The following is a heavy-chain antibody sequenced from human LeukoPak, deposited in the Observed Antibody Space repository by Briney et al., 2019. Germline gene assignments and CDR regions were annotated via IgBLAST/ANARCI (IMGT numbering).Heavy chain of an antibody. Sequence: GASVKVSCKASGYTFTGYYMHWVRQAPGQGLEWMGWINPNSGGTNYAQKFQGRVTMTRDTSISTAYMELSRLRSDDTAVYYCARAGDSYTGGFDYWGQGTLVTVSS. CDR3: ARAGDSYTGGFDY. CDR1: GYTFTGYY. D-gene: IGHD5-24*01. CDR2: INPNSGGT. J-gene: IGHJ4*02. V-gene: IGHV1-2*02.